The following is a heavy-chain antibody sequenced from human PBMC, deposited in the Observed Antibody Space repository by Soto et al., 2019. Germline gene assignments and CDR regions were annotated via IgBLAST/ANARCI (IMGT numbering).Heavy chain of an antibody. J-gene: IGHJ6*03. CDR1: GYTFTSYG. D-gene: IGHD6-13*01. Sequence: QVQLVQSGAEVKKPGASVKVSCKASGYTFTSYGISWVRQAPGQGLEWMGWISAYNGNTNYAQKLQGRVTMTTDTSTSKAYMDLRSLRSDDTAVYYCARCIAAAGYLALYYYYYYMDVWGNGTTVTVSS. CDR2: ISAYNGNT. V-gene: IGHV1-18*01. CDR3: ARCIAAAGYLALYYYYYYMDV.